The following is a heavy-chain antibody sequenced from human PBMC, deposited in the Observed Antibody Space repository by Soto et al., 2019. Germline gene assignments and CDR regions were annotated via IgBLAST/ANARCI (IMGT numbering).Heavy chain of an antibody. CDR3: AREYSGYDYEGYYYYYMDV. V-gene: IGHV4-59*01. Sequence: QVQLQESGPGLVKPSETLSLTCTVSGGSISSYYWSWIRQPPGKGLEWIGYIYYSGSTNYNPSLKSRVTISVDTSKNQFSLKLSSVTAADTAVYYCAREYSGYDYEGYYYYYMDVWGKGTTVTVSS. D-gene: IGHD5-12*01. CDR2: IYYSGST. J-gene: IGHJ6*03. CDR1: GGSISSYY.